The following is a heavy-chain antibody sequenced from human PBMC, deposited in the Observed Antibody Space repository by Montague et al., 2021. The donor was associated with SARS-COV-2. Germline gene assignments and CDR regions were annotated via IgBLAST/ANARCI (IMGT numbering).Heavy chain of an antibody. V-gene: IGHV4-34*01. CDR2: INHSGNT. Sequence: SETLSLTCGVCGGSFSGYHWSWIRQPPGEGLEWIGEINHSGNTNXXPSLKSRVTISVDTSKNRLSLKVTSVTAADTAVYYCARMGAARGILWFGKYNCFDPWGQGTMVTVSS. J-gene: IGHJ5*02. D-gene: IGHD3-10*01. CDR3: ARMGAARGILWFGKYNCFDP. CDR1: GGSFSGYH.